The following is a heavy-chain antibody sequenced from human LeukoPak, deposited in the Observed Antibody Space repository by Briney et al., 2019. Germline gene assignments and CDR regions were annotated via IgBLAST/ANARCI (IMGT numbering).Heavy chain of an antibody. J-gene: IGHJ4*02. CDR1: GYTFTGYY. D-gene: IGHD3-16*02. CDR2: INPNSGGT. V-gene: IGHV1-2*02. CDR3: ARAIYDYVWGSYRYPTQYYFDY. Sequence: EASVKVSCKASGYTFTGYYMHWVRQAPGQGLEWMGWINPNSGGTNYAQKFQGRVTMTRDTSISTAYMELSRLRSDDTAVYYCARAIYDYVWGSYRYPTQYYFDYWGQGTLVTVSS.